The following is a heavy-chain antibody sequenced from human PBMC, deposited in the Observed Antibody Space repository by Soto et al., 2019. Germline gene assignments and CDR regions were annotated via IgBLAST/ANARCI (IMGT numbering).Heavy chain of an antibody. V-gene: IGHV3-30*18. CDR3: AKNQPPGGSSSVYYYYYMDV. D-gene: IGHD6-6*01. CDR2: ISYDGSNK. Sequence: GGSLRLSCAASGFTFSSYGMHWVRQAPGKGLEWVAVISYDGSNKYYADSVKGRFTISRDNSKNTLYLQMNSLRAEDTAVYYCAKNQPPGGSSSVYYYYYMDVWGKGTTVTVSS. J-gene: IGHJ6*03. CDR1: GFTFSSYG.